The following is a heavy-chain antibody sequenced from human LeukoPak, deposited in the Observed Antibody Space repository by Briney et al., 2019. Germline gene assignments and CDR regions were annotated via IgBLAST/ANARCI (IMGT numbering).Heavy chain of an antibody. J-gene: IGHJ4*02. CDR1: GGSISSGDSY. V-gene: IGHV4-30-4*08. Sequence: PSKTLSLTCTVSGGSISSGDSYWSWIRQPPGEGLEWIGYIYYTGSTYYNPSLKSRVTISVDTSKNQFSLKLSSVTAADTAVYYCARGPYQLLSPFDYWGQGTLVTVSS. CDR2: IYYTGST. D-gene: IGHD2-2*01. CDR3: ARGPYQLLSPFDY.